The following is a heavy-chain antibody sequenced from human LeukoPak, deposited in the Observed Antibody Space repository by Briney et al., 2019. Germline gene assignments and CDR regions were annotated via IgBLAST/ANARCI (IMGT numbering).Heavy chain of an antibody. CDR1: GFSFNSYW. CDR2: ISNRGDNT. J-gene: IGHJ4*02. Sequence: PGGSLRLSCAASGFSFNSYWMSWVRQAPGKGLEWVSSISNRGDNTYYADSVEGRFTISRDNSKNTLYLQMNSLRAEDTAVYYCVGGHSESHYYFHYWGQGTLVTVSS. V-gene: IGHV3-23*01. D-gene: IGHD1-26*01. CDR3: VGGHSESHYYFHY.